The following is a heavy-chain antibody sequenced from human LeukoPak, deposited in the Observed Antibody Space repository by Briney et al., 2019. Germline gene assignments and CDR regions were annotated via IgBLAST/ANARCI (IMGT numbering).Heavy chain of an antibody. CDR1: GGSFSGYY. CDR2: INHSGST. CDR3: ARARQLVYLSWFDP. Sequence: PSETLSLTCAVYGGSFSGYYWSWIRQPPGKGLEWIGEINHSGSTNYNPSLKSRVTISVDTSKNQFSLKLSSVTAADTAVYYCARARQLVYLSWFDPWGQGTLVTVSS. J-gene: IGHJ5*02. D-gene: IGHD6-13*01. V-gene: IGHV4-34*01.